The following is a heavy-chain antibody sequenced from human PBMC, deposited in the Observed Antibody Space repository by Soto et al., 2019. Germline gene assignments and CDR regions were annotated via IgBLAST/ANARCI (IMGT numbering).Heavy chain of an antibody. Sequence: GGSLILSCAASGFTFSSYSMNWVRQAPGKGLEWVSSISSSSSYIYYADSVKGRFTISRDNAKNSLYLQMNSLRAEDTAVYYCARDKREPDRFYYYYYMDVWGKGTTVTVSS. J-gene: IGHJ6*03. CDR3: ARDKREPDRFYYYYYMDV. V-gene: IGHV3-21*01. CDR1: GFTFSSYS. CDR2: ISSSSSYI. D-gene: IGHD3-22*01.